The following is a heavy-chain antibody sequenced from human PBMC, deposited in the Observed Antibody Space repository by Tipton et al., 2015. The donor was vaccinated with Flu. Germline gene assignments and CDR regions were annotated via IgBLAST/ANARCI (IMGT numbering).Heavy chain of an antibody. Sequence: LSLTCAVYGGSFSDYYMSWIRQAPGKGLEWVSYISSSGSTIYYADSVKGRFTISRDNAKNSLYLQMNSLRAEDTAVYYCAREAVVIARPLDYWGQGTLVTVSS. J-gene: IGHJ4*02. V-gene: IGHV3-11*01. CDR3: AREAVVIARPLDY. D-gene: IGHD2-21*01. CDR2: ISSSGSTI. CDR1: GGSFSDYY.